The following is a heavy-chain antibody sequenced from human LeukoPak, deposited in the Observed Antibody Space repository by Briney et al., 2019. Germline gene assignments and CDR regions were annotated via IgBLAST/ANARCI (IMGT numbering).Heavy chain of an antibody. CDR2: IYSGGST. Sequence: GGSLRLSCAASGFTVSSNYMSWVRQAPGKGLEWVSVIYSGGSTYYADSVKGRFTISRDNSKNTLYLQMNSLRAEDTAVYYCARDDSSGDYFDYWGQGTLVTVSS. CDR3: ARDDSSGDYFDY. J-gene: IGHJ4*02. V-gene: IGHV3-66*01. D-gene: IGHD3-22*01. CDR1: GFTVSSNY.